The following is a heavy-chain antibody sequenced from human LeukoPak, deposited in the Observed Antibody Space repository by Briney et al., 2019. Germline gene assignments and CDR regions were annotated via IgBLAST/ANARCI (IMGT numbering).Heavy chain of an antibody. Sequence: SVKVSCKASGGTFSSYAISWVRQAPGQGLEWMGGIIPIFGTANYAQKFQGRVTITADESTSTAYMELSSLRAEDTAVYYCARDYGYSSSSQDRYFGYFDLWGRGTLVTVSS. CDR3: ARDYGYSSSSQDRYFGYFDL. V-gene: IGHV1-69*01. CDR2: IIPIFGTA. J-gene: IGHJ2*01. D-gene: IGHD6-6*01. CDR1: GGTFSSYA.